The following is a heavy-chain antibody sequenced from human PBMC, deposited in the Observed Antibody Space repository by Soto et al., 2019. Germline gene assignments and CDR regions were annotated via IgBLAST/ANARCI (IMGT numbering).Heavy chain of an antibody. J-gene: IGHJ6*02. Sequence: PSETLSLTCAVYGGSFSGYYRSWIRQPPGKGLEWIGEINHSGSTNYNPSLKSRVTISVDTSKNQFSLKLSSVTAADTAVYYCARFRHYDYVWGSYRGTRYYYGMDVWGQGTTVTVSS. CDR3: ARFRHYDYVWGSYRGTRYYYGMDV. D-gene: IGHD3-16*02. CDR1: GGSFSGYY. CDR2: INHSGST. V-gene: IGHV4-34*01.